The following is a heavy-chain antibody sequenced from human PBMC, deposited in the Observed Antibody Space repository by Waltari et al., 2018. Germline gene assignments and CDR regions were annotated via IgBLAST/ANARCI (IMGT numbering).Heavy chain of an antibody. V-gene: IGHV1-69-2*01. J-gene: IGHJ3*01. CDR2: SQPEDRQA. CDR1: GYNFTPYP. D-gene: IGHD3-10*01. Sequence: VQFVQSGSELKKPGASVKISCKTSGYNFTPYPINWVQQAPGKGLQWVGLSQPEDRQAIDAEKFQARVTITADTSTDAAYVELSSLTSEDTAVFYCATAIGDNTSASRPFHLWGQGTVITVSS. CDR3: ATAIGDNTSASRPFHL.